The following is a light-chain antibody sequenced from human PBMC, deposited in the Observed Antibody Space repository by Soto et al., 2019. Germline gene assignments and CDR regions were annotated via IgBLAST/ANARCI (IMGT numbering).Light chain of an antibody. CDR3: SSYAGRNNLV. V-gene: IGLV2-8*01. Sequence: QSVLTQPTSASGSPGQSVTISCTGTSSDVGGYNFVSWYQQHPGKAPKLMIYEVSQRPSGVSDRFSGSKSGNTASLTVSGLQAEDEADYYCSSYAGRNNLVFGGGTKVTVL. CDR2: EVS. CDR1: SSDVGGYNF. J-gene: IGLJ3*02.